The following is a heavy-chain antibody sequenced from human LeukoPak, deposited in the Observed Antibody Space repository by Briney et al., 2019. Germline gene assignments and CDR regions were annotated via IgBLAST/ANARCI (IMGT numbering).Heavy chain of an antibody. D-gene: IGHD2-21*01. CDR3: ARGRCGGDCCSGDY. CDR1: GFTFSSYA. Sequence: GGSLRLSCAASGFTFSSYAMSWVRQAPGKGLEWVSAISGSGGSTYYADSVKGRFTISRDNSKNTLYLQMNSLRAEDTAVYYCARGRCGGDCCSGDYWGQGTLVTVSS. V-gene: IGHV3-23*01. CDR2: ISGSGGST. J-gene: IGHJ4*02.